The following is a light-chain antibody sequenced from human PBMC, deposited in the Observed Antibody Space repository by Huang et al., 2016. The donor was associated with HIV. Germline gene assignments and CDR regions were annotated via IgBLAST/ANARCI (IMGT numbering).Light chain of an antibody. V-gene: IGKV3-15*01. Sequence: EIVMTQSTATLSVSPGERATLSCRASQSVSSNLAWYQQKPAQAPRLLIYGASTRGTGIPARFSGSGSGTEFTLTISSLQSEDFAVYYCQQYNNWPQTFGQGTKVEIK. CDR1: QSVSSN. CDR2: GAS. J-gene: IGKJ1*01. CDR3: QQYNNWPQT.